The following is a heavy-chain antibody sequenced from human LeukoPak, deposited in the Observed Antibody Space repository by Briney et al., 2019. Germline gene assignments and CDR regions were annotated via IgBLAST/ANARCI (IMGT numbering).Heavy chain of an antibody. CDR2: ISNNGGST. CDR3: AREGTTVTTFGY. D-gene: IGHD4-17*01. CDR1: GFTFSSYA. J-gene: IGHJ4*02. V-gene: IGHV3-64*01. Sequence: GGSLRLSCAASGFTFSSYAMHWVRQAPGKGLEYVSAISNNGGSTYYANSVKGRFTISRDNSKNTLYLQMGSLRAEDMAVYYCAREGTTVTTFGYWGQGTLVTVSS.